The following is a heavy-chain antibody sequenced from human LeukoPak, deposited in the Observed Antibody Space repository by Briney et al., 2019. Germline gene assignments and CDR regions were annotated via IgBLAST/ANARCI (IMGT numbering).Heavy chain of an antibody. Sequence: SETLCLTCTVSGGSISSGAYYWSWIRQHPGKGLEWIGYIYYSGSTYYNPSLKSRVTISVDRSKNQFSLKLSSVTAADTAVYYCARGIGTYNFDYWGQGTLVTVSS. CDR3: ARGIGTYNFDY. CDR2: IYYSGST. CDR1: GGSISSGAYY. J-gene: IGHJ4*02. D-gene: IGHD1-7*01. V-gene: IGHV4-31*03.